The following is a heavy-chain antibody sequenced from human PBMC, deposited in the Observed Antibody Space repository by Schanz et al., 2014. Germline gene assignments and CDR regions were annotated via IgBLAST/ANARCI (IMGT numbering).Heavy chain of an antibody. CDR2: ISGSGGST. CDR1: GFTFSSYT. Sequence: EVQLVESGGGLVRPGGSLRLSCAASGFTFSSYTMNWVRQAPGKGLEWVSAISGSGGSTVYADSVKGRFTISRDNSKSTLYLQMNSLRAEDTAVYYCAKDHAGSDILTALGNWGQGTLVTVSS. V-gene: IGHV3-23*04. J-gene: IGHJ4*02. CDR3: AKDHAGSDILTALGN. D-gene: IGHD3-9*01.